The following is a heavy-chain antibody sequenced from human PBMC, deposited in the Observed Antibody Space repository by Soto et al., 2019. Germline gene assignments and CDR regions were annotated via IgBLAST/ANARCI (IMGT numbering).Heavy chain of an antibody. J-gene: IGHJ4*02. V-gene: IGHV1-69*08. CDR3: AREGENIVLAG. Sequence: QVQLVQSGAEVKKPGSSVKVSCKASGGTFSSYTISWVRQAPGQGLEWMGRIIPILGIANYAQKFQGRVTAPXXKSTSTAYMELSSLRSEDTAVYYCAREGENIVLAGWGQGTLVTVSS. D-gene: IGHD2-8*02. CDR1: GGTFSSYT. CDR2: IIPILGIA.